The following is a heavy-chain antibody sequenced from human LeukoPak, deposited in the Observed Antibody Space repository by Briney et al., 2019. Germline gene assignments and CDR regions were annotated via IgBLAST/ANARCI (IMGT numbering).Heavy chain of an antibody. CDR2: VSTNNANT. Sequence: ASVKVSCKTSGYTFTNFYMHWVRQAPGQGLEWMGWVSTNNANTNYAQNLQGRVTMTSDTSTNTAYMELRSLRSDDTAVYYCARGGRADSYALGSYYNVFFDFWGQGTLVTVSS. V-gene: IGHV1-18*04. CDR3: ARGGRADSYALGSYYNVFFDF. CDR1: GYTFTNFY. D-gene: IGHD3-10*01. J-gene: IGHJ4*02.